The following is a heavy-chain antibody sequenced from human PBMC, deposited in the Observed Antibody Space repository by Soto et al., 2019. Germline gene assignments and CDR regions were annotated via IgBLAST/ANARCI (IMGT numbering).Heavy chain of an antibody. D-gene: IGHD3-10*01. J-gene: IGHJ5*01. CDR1: GYTFRSYD. CDR3: ARAYGAGSFDF. CDR2: VNPNTGNT. Sequence: QVQLVQSGAEVKKPGASVKVSCTGSGYTFRSYDIHWVRQATGQGLEWMGWVNPNTGNTGYAQTCQGRVTMTRDMSKSSAYMEVNSLTSEDTAIYYCARAYGAGSFDFWGQGTLVSVSS. V-gene: IGHV1-8*01.